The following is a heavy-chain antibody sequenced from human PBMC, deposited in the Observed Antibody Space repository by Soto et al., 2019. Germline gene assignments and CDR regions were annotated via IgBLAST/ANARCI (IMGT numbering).Heavy chain of an antibody. CDR3: ERRYGVLFVS. D-gene: IGHD4-17*01. J-gene: IGHJ4*02. Sequence: SETLSLTCAVSGDSISSGGYSWNWIRQPPGKGLEWIGYIYDSGKAYYNPSLKSRVIISVGTSENQFSLKVTSVTAADTAVYNCERRYGVLFVSWGQGTQVTGSS. CDR1: GDSISSGGYS. CDR2: IYDSGKA. V-gene: IGHV4-30-2*01.